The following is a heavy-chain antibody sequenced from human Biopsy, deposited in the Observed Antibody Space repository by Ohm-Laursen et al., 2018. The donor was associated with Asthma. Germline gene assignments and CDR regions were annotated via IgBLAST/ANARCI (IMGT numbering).Heavy chain of an antibody. CDR2: ISYDGTNT. CDR3: ARDSPSGSDFDYYYFDY. D-gene: IGHD5-12*01. J-gene: IGHJ4*02. Sequence: SSLRLSCSASGFMFSDYVFHWVRQAPGKGLEWVAIISYDGTNTYYADSVKGRFTISRDNSKNTLYLQMNGLKAKATAVYYCARDSPSGSDFDYYYFDYWGQGSLVTVSS. V-gene: IGHV3-30-3*01. CDR1: GFMFSDYV.